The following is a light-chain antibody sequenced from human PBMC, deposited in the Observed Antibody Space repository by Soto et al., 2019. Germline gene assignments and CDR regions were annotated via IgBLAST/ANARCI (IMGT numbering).Light chain of an antibody. CDR2: DVT. CDR1: SSEVGGYNY. J-gene: IGLJ2*01. CDR3: SSYTSSNTVV. Sequence: QSVLTQPASVSGSPGQSITISCTGTSSEVGGYNYVSWYQQHPGKAPKLVIYDVTYRPSGVSNRFSASKSGNTASLTISGLQAEDEADYYCSSYTSSNTVVFGGGTKVTVL. V-gene: IGLV2-14*03.